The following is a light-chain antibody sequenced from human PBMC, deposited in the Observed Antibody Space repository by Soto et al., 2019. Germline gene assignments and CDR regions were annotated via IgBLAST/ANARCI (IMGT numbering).Light chain of an antibody. Sequence: QSALTQPASVSGSPGQSIAISCTGTRSDVGAYNYVSWYQQHPGKAPKLMIYEVSNRPSGVSNRFSGSKSGNTASLTISGLQAEDEADYYCSSYTSSSTLDVVFGGGTKLTVL. V-gene: IGLV2-14*01. CDR1: RSDVGAYNY. J-gene: IGLJ2*01. CDR2: EVS. CDR3: SSYTSSSTLDVV.